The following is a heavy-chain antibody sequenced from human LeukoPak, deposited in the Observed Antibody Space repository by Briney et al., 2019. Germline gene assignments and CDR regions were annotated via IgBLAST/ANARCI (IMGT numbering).Heavy chain of an antibody. CDR3: AREGWLGSSAGLSY. D-gene: IGHD6-6*01. Sequence: ASVKVSCKTSGYRFTDYYIHWVRQAPGQGLEWMGWIDPNSGGPNYAQNFQVRVTMTRETSINTTYMELSGLTSDDTAIYYCAREGWLGSSAGLSYWGQGTLVTVSS. CDR1: GYRFTDYY. J-gene: IGHJ4*02. CDR2: IDPNSGGP. V-gene: IGHV1-2*02.